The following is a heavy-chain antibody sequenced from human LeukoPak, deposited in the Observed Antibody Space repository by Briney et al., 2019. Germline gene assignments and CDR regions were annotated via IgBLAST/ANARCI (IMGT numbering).Heavy chain of an antibody. D-gene: IGHD5-24*01. J-gene: IGHJ3*01. CDR2: INEDGSEK. V-gene: IGHV3-7*04. CDR3: AKDIQLST. CDR1: GFTFESYW. Sequence: GGSLRLSCVASGFTFESYWMIWVRQAPGKGLEFVANINEDGSEKYYVDSVKGRFTISRDNSKNTLSLQMNSLRVEDTAIYYCAKDIQLSTWGLGTMVTVSS.